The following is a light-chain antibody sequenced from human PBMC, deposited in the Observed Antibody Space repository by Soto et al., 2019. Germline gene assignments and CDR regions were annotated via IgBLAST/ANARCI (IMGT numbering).Light chain of an antibody. CDR2: DAS. Sequence: ETVLTQSPATLSLSPGERATLSCRASQSVSRHLAWYQQKPGQAPRLLIYDASNRATGIPARFSGSGSGTDFTLTISSLEAEDFAVYYCQQRNNWPPVTFGGGTKVDIK. V-gene: IGKV3-11*01. J-gene: IGKJ4*01. CDR1: QSVSRH. CDR3: QQRNNWPPVT.